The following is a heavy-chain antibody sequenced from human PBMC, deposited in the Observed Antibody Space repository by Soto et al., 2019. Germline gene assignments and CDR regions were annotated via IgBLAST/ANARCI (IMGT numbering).Heavy chain of an antibody. Sequence: QVQLVQSGAEVKKPGASVKVSCKASGYTFTSYDINWVRQATGQGLEWMGWMNPNSGNTGYAQKFQGRVTMTRNTSISTAYMEXXSXRXXGTAVYYWARWAYAGYYDILPGYYPTPPKQYGMDVWGQGTTVTVSS. D-gene: IGHD3-9*01. CDR3: ARWAYAGYYDILPGYYPTPPKQYGMDV. J-gene: IGHJ6*02. V-gene: IGHV1-8*01. CDR2: MNPNSGNT. CDR1: GYTFTSYD.